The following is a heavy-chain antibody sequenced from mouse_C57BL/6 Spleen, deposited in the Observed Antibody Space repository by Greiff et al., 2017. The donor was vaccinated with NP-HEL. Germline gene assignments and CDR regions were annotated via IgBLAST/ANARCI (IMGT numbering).Heavy chain of an antibody. CDR2: IYPGDGDT. Sequence: VQLKESGAELVKPGASVKISCKASGYAFSSYWMNWVKQRPGKGLEWIGQIYPGDGDTNYNGKFKGKATLTADKSSSTAYMQLSSLTSEDSAVYFCAIDYYGSSHWYFDVWGTGTTVTVSS. CDR1: GYAFSSYW. V-gene: IGHV1-80*01. D-gene: IGHD1-1*01. CDR3: AIDYYGSSHWYFDV. J-gene: IGHJ1*03.